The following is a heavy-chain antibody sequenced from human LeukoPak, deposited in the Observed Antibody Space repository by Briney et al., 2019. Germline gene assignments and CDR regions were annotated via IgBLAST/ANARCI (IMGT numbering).Heavy chain of an antibody. J-gene: IGHJ6*02. Sequence: GSSVKVSCKASGGTFSSYAISWVRQAPAQGLEWMGRIIPIFGIANYAQKFQGRVTITADKSTSTAYMELSSLRSEDTAVYYCARDCSGGSCYYYYGMDVWGQGTTVTVSS. D-gene: IGHD2-15*01. CDR3: ARDCSGGSCYYYYGMDV. CDR1: GGTFSSYA. CDR2: IIPIFGIA. V-gene: IGHV1-69*04.